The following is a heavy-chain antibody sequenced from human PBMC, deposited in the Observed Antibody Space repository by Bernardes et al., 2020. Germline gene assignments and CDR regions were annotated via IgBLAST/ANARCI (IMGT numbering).Heavy chain of an antibody. CDR3: ARESGGYYYGMDV. V-gene: IGHV4-59*01. D-gene: IGHD1-26*01. Sequence: TLSLTCTVSGGSISSYYWSWIRQPPGKGLEWIGYIYYSGSTNYNPSLKSRVTISVDTSKNQFSLKLSSVTAADTAVYYCARESGGYYYGMDVWGQGTTVTVSS. CDR2: IYYSGST. J-gene: IGHJ6*02. CDR1: GGSISSYY.